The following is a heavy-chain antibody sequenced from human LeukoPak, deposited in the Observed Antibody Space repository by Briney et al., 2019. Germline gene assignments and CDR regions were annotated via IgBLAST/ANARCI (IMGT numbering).Heavy chain of an antibody. Sequence: GGSLRLSCAASGFTFSSYSMNWVRQAPGKGLEWVSSISSSSSYIYYADSVKGRFTISRDNAKNSLYLQMNSLRAEDTAVYYCARAWEQQLVLHYYYGMDVWGQGTTVTVSS. CDR2: ISSSSSYI. CDR1: GFTFSSYS. CDR3: ARAWEQQLVLHYYYGMDV. D-gene: IGHD6-13*01. J-gene: IGHJ6*02. V-gene: IGHV3-21*01.